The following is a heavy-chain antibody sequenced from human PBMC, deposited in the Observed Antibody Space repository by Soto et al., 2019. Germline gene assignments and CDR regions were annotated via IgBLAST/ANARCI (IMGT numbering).Heavy chain of an antibody. Sequence: QVQLVQSGAEVRRPGASVKVSCTASGYTFSNYYIHWVRQAPGQGLEWMGIINPTGISSIHAPNFQHRVHMTRDTSRNTVYMELNNLRSENTAVYYCTRLAAPGFYYYGMDVSGQGTMVTVSS. CDR2: INPTGISS. D-gene: IGHD6-13*01. V-gene: IGHV1-46*03. CDR1: GYTFSNYY. CDR3: TRLAAPGFYYYGMDV. J-gene: IGHJ6*02.